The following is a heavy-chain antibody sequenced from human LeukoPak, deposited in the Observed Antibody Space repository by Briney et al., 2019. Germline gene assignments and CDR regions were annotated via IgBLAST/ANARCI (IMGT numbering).Heavy chain of an antibody. CDR2: IYYSGNT. CDR3: ARRNDFGI. Sequence: SETLSLTCTVSGGSISSYYWSWIRQPPGKGLEWIGYIYYSGNTNYNPSLKSRVTISVDTSKNQFSLKLNSVTAADTAVYYCARRNDFGIWGQGTMVTVSS. V-gene: IGHV4-59*08. CDR1: GGSISSYY. J-gene: IGHJ3*02.